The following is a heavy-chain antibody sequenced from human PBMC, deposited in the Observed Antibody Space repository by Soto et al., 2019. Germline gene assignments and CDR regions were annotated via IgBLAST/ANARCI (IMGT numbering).Heavy chain of an antibody. D-gene: IGHD6-6*01. CDR2: IYYSGST. Sequence: SETLSLTCTVSGGSISSSSYYWGWIRQPPGKGLEWIGSIYYSGSTYYNPSLKSRVTISVDTSKNQFSLKLSSVTAADTAVYYCARAYSSSSYYYYYYMDVWGKGTTVTVS. V-gene: IGHV4-39*01. CDR1: GGSISSSSYY. CDR3: ARAYSSSSYYYYYYMDV. J-gene: IGHJ6*03.